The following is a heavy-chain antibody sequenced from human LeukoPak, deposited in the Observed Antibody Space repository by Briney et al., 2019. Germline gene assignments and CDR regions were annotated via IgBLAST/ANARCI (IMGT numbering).Heavy chain of an antibody. CDR1: DFAFSNYA. V-gene: IGHV3-23*01. CDR2: IDYGDAVT. CDR3: AKEGPGYGYPYAFDI. D-gene: IGHD5-24*01. Sequence: GGSLRLSCETSDFAFSNYAMSWVRQAPGRGLEWVSGIDYGDAVTYYADSVKGRFTISRDNSKNTLYLQMNSLRAEDTAVYYCAKEGPGYGYPYAFDIWGQGTMVTVSS. J-gene: IGHJ3*02.